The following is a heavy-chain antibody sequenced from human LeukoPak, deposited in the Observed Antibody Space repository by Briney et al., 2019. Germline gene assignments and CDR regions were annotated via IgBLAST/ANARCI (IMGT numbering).Heavy chain of an antibody. CDR1: GFTFSTYS. Sequence: GGSLRLSCAASGFTFSTYSMSWVRQSPGKGLEWVSYITTSSSTISYADSVKGRFTISRDNSKNTVYLQMNSLRAEDTAVYYCARDKDYFDYWGQGTLVTVSS. CDR2: ITTSSSTI. V-gene: IGHV3-48*01. J-gene: IGHJ4*02. CDR3: ARDKDYFDY.